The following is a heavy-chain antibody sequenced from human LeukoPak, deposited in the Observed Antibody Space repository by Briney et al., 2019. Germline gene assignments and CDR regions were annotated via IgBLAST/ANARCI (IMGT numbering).Heavy chain of an antibody. V-gene: IGHV3-48*03. J-gene: IGHJ4*02. CDR2: ISSSGSTI. CDR3: ARVEEYYYDSSEFDY. CDR1: GFTLSSYE. D-gene: IGHD3-22*01. Sequence: PGGSLRLSCAASGFTLSSYEMNWVRQAPGKRLEWVSYISSSGSTIYYADSVKGRFTISRDNAKNSLYLQMNSLRAGDTAVYYCARVEEYYYDSSEFDYWGQGTLVTVSS.